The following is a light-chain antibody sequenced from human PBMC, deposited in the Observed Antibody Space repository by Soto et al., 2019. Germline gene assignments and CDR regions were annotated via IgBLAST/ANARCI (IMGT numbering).Light chain of an antibody. CDR3: QQYAGSPST. CDR1: QTVTSNY. J-gene: IGKJ1*01. Sequence: EIVLTQSPGTLSLSPGERATLSCRASQTVTSNYLAWYQRKPDQAPRLLIYGASSRATDIPDRFSGSGSGTDFTLTITRLEPEDFAVYFCQQYAGSPSTFGQGTKVEIK. CDR2: GAS. V-gene: IGKV3-20*01.